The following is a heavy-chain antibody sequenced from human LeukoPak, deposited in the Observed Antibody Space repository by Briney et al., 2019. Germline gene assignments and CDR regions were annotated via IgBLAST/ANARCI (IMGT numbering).Heavy chain of an antibody. Sequence: SETLSLTCTVSGGSISSGGYYWSWIRQAPGKGLEWIGNIYYSGSTNYSPSLKSRVTISVDTSKNQFSLKLSSVTAADTAVYYCARHGTLGSTTYPLDYWGQGTLVTVSS. D-gene: IGHD1-26*01. CDR3: ARHGTLGSTTYPLDY. CDR1: GGSISSGGYY. V-gene: IGHV4-61*08. J-gene: IGHJ4*02. CDR2: IYYSGST.